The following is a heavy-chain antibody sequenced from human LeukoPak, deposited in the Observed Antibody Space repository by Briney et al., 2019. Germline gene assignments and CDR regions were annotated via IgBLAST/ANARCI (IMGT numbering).Heavy chain of an antibody. Sequence: PGGSLRLSCAASGFTFSSYAMSWVRQAPGKGLEWVSAISGSGGSTYYADSVKGRFTISRDNSKNTLYLQMNSLRAEDTAVYYCAKPPVAALRTYYGMDVWGQGTTVTVSS. J-gene: IGHJ6*02. V-gene: IGHV3-23*01. CDR1: GFTFSSYA. D-gene: IGHD6-19*01. CDR3: AKPPVAALRTYYGMDV. CDR2: ISGSGGST.